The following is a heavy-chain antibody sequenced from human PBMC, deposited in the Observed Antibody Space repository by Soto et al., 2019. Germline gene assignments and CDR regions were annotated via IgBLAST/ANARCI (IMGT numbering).Heavy chain of an antibody. Sequence: SETLSLTCAVYGGSFSGYYWSWIRQPPGKGLEWIGEINHSGSTNYNPSLKSRVTISVDTSKNQFSLKLSSVTAADTAVYYCARGRPPLDYWGQGTLVTVSS. J-gene: IGHJ4*02. CDR1: GGSFSGYY. V-gene: IGHV4-34*01. CDR2: INHSGST. CDR3: ARGRPPLDY.